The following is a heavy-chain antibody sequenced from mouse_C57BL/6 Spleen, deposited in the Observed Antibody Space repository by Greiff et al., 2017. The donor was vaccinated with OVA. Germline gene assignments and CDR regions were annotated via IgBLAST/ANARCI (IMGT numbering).Heavy chain of an antibody. CDR3: TTDYYGSSSAY. V-gene: IGHV14-4*01. CDR1: GFNIKDDY. J-gene: IGHJ3*01. D-gene: IGHD1-1*01. Sequence: EVKLVESGAELVRPGASVKLSCTASGFNIKDDYMHWVKQRPEQGLEWIGWIDPENGDTEYASKFQGKATITADTSSNTAYLQLSSLTSEDTAVYCCTTDYYGSSSAYWGQGTLVTVSA. CDR2: IDPENGDT.